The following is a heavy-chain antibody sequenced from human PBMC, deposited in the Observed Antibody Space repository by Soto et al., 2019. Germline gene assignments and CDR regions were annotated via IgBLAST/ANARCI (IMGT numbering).Heavy chain of an antibody. J-gene: IGHJ4*02. CDR3: TRGGTRTTYWGVFDS. Sequence: EVKVVESGGGLVQPGWSLRLSCAASGFTFSDNWMHWVRQPPGKGPVWVSRISGDASSTSYADSVEGRFTISRDSAKNTVYLQLDSLRVEDTAVYYCTRGGTRTTYWGVFDSWGQGTLVTVSS. D-gene: IGHD7-27*01. CDR2: ISGDASST. CDR1: GFTFSDNW. V-gene: IGHV3-74*01.